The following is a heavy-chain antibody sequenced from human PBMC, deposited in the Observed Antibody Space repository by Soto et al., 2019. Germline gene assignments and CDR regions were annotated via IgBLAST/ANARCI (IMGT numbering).Heavy chain of an antibody. Sequence: EVQLVESGGGLVQPGGSLRLSCAASGFTVSSNYMSWVRQAPGKGLEWVSVLYSGGSTYYADSVKGRFTISRDNSKNTRFLQMNTLRAEDTAVYYCARAIAVVPAAVYLDAWGQGTLVTVSS. V-gene: IGHV3-66*01. J-gene: IGHJ4*02. CDR3: ARAIAVVPAAVYLDA. CDR1: GFTVSSNY. CDR2: LYSGGST. D-gene: IGHD2-2*01.